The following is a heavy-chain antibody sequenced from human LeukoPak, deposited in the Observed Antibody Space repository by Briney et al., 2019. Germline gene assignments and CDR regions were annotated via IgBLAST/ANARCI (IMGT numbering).Heavy chain of an antibody. CDR2: VTGSGITT. J-gene: IGHJ3*02. V-gene: IGHV3-23*01. Sequence: GGSLRLPCVASGFTFSDYIMNWVRQAPGKGLEWVSTVTGSGITTSYAASVKGRFTISRDNSKNTLYLQMNSLRAEDTAVYYCAKSVAIGFDIWGQGTMVTVSS. CDR3: AKSVAIGFDI. CDR1: GFTFSDYI. D-gene: IGHD5-12*01.